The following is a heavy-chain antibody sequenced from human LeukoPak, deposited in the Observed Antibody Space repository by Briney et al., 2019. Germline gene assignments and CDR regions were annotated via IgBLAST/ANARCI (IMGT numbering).Heavy chain of an antibody. CDR1: GYTFTAYY. J-gene: IGHJ4*02. V-gene: IGHV1-2*02. Sequence: GASVKVSCKASGYTFTAYYIHWVRQAPGQGLEWMGWINPNSGGTNYAQKFQGRVTMTRDTSITTAYMDLSSLRSDDTAVYYCARGDIYFDYWGQGTLVTVSS. CDR3: ARGDIYFDY. CDR2: INPNSGGT.